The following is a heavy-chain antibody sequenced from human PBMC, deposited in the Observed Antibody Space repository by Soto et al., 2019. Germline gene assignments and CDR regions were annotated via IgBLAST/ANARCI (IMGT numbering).Heavy chain of an antibody. D-gene: IGHD3-16*01. Sequence: PGGSLRLSCAASGFSFHTYAMGWVRQAPGKGLGWVSSLSGSGGSTNYADSVKGRFTISRDNSKDTLYLQMNNLRAEDTAMYYCAKDLRDWGFFDYWGLGTLVTVSS. V-gene: IGHV3-23*01. CDR1: GFSFHTYA. CDR3: AKDLRDWGFFDY. CDR2: LSGSGGST. J-gene: IGHJ4*02.